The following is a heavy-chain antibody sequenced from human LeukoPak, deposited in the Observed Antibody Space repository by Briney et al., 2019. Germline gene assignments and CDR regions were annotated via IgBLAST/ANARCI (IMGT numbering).Heavy chain of an antibody. Sequence: GGSLRLSCAASGFNLSSYGLHWVRQAPGKGLEWVALISYEGSDKYYADSVKGRFTISRDNSKNTLHLQMNSLKAEDTALYYCAIGPDYGSSAYWGQGTLVIVSS. CDR1: GFNLSSYG. CDR2: ISYEGSDK. J-gene: IGHJ4*02. D-gene: IGHD3-10*01. V-gene: IGHV3-30*03. CDR3: AIGPDYGSSAY.